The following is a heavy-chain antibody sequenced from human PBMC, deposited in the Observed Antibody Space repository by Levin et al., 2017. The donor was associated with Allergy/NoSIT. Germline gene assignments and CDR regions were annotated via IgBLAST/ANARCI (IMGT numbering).Heavy chain of an antibody. CDR2: IGAYSGDT. D-gene: IGHD6-19*01. Sequence: AGESLKISCRTSGYTFTHYGVNWVRQAPGQGLEWMGWIGAYSGDTNYAQKFQDRVTMTTDTSTGTVYMELRSLRSDDTAVYYCGRDSTVAGPDPPDYWGQGSLVTVSS. CDR1: GYTFTHYG. CDR3: GRDSTVAGPDPPDY. V-gene: IGHV1-18*01. J-gene: IGHJ4*02.